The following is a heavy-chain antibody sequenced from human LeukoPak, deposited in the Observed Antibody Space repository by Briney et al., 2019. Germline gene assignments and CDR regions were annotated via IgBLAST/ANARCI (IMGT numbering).Heavy chain of an antibody. CDR1: GFSFSSYS. Sequence: PGGSLRLSCAASGFSFSSYSMNWVRQAPGKGLEWVSSISSSKSYIFYADSVKGRFTISRDNAKNSLYLEMTSLRAEDTAVYYCARINRGDFDYWGQGTLVTVSS. D-gene: IGHD2/OR15-2a*01. CDR3: ARINRGDFDY. J-gene: IGHJ4*02. V-gene: IGHV3-21*01. CDR2: ISSSKSYI.